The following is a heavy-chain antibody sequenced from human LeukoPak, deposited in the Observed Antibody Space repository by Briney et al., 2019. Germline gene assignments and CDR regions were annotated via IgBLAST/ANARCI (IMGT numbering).Heavy chain of an antibody. Sequence: GGSLRLSCAASGFTFSSYAMSWVRQAPGKGLEWVTAISGSGGRTYYADSVKGRFTISRDNSKNTLYLQMNSLRAEDTAVYYCAKGRKQWLVPCDYWGQGTLVTVSS. V-gene: IGHV3-23*01. CDR1: GFTFSSYA. CDR2: ISGSGGRT. J-gene: IGHJ4*02. D-gene: IGHD6-19*01. CDR3: AKGRKQWLVPCDY.